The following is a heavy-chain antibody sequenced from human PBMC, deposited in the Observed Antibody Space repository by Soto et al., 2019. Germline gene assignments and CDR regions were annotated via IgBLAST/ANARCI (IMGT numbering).Heavy chain of an antibody. CDR1: GFTFSSYA. CDR2: VGRSGANT. CDR3: AKDPLYNWNDEVSYYYYMDV. D-gene: IGHD1-1*01. V-gene: IGHV3-23*01. Sequence: GGSLRLSCAASGFTFSSYAMNWVRQAPGKGLEWVSTVGRSGANTYYADSLKGRFTISRDNSKNTLYLQMNSLRAEDTAIYYCAKDPLYNWNDEVSYYYYMDVWGKGTTVTVSS. J-gene: IGHJ6*03.